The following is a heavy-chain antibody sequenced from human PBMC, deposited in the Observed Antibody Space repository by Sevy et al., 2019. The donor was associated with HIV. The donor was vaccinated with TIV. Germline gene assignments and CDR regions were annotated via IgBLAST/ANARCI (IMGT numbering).Heavy chain of an antibody. V-gene: IGHV3-23*01. J-gene: IGHJ6*02. D-gene: IGHD1-26*01. CDR1: GFTFSNYA. CDR3: ARDCNSASCLWGLDV. Sequence: GGSLRLSCAASGFTFSNYAMSWVRQAPGKGLEWVSGIPSSHNITYYAESVKGRFTISRDNSKNTLYLEMNSLRAEDTAVYYCARDCNSASCLWGLDVWGQGTTVTVSS. CDR2: IPSSHNIT.